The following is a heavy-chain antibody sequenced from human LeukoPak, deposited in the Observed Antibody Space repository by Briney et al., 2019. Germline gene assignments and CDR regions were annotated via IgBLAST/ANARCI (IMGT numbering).Heavy chain of an antibody. J-gene: IGHJ4*02. D-gene: IGHD1-1*01. CDR2: ISYDGSNK. CDR3: AKDLQINNWKPRGPFDY. CDR1: GFTFSNYG. V-gene: IGHV3-30*18. Sequence: GRSLRLSCAAPGFTFSNYGMHWVRQAPGKGLEWVAVISYDGSNKYYADSVKGRFTISRDNSKNTLYLQMSSLRAEDTAVYYCAKDLQINNWKPRGPFDYWGQGTLVTVSS.